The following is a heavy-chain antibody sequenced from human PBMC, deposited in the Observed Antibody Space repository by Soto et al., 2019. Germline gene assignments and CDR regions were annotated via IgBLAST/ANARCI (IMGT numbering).Heavy chain of an antibody. V-gene: IGHV4-30-2*01. J-gene: IGHJ4*02. CDR2: IYHSGST. CDR3: ARKGYGGNGHLFDY. D-gene: IGHD4-17*01. Sequence: QLQLQESGSGLVKPSQTLSLTCAVSGGSISSGGYSWSWIRQPPGKGLEWIGYIYHSGSTYYNPSLKSRVTLSVDRSKNQFSLKLSSVTAADTAVYYCARKGYGGNGHLFDYWGQGTLVTVSS. CDR1: GGSISSGGYS.